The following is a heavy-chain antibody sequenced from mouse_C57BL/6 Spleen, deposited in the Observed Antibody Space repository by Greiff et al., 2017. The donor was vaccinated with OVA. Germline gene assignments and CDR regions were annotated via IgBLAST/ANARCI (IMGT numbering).Heavy chain of an antibody. CDR1: GYTFTSYW. V-gene: IGHV1-50*01. Sequence: QVQLQQSGAELVKPGASVKLSCKASGYTFTSYWMQWVKQRPGQGLEWIGEIDPSDSYTNYNQKFKGKATLTVDTSSSTAYIQLSSLTSEDSAVYYCARPLYGNFDYWGQGTTLTVSA. CDR2: IDPSDSYT. J-gene: IGHJ2*01. CDR3: ARPLYGNFDY. D-gene: IGHD2-1*01.